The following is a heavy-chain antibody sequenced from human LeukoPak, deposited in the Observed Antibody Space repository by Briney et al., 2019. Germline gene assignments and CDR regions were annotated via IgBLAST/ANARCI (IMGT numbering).Heavy chain of an antibody. V-gene: IGHV4-39*02. CDR1: GGSISSGSYY. Sequence: SETLSLTCTVSGGSISSGSYYWSWIRQPAGKGLEWIGSISYSGTTYYNPSLKSRVTISVDTSKNHFSLRLSSVTAADTAVYYCAANSADYNTLGSSYKVWGQGTLVTVSS. J-gene: IGHJ4*02. D-gene: IGHD3-10*01. CDR2: ISYSGTT. CDR3: AANSADYNTLGSSYKV.